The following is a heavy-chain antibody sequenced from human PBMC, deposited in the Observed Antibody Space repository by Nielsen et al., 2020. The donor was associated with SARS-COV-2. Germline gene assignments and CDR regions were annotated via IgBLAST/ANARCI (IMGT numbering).Heavy chain of an antibody. CDR2: ISSSSSYI. V-gene: IGHV3-21*01. J-gene: IGHJ6*02. D-gene: IGHD6-19*01. Sequence: VRQAPGKGLEWVSSISSSSSYIYYADSVKGRFTISRDNAKNTLYLQMNSLRAEDTAVYYCARDSSGWYALTTYYYYGMDVWGQGTTVTVSS. CDR3: ARDSSGWYALTTYYYYGMDV.